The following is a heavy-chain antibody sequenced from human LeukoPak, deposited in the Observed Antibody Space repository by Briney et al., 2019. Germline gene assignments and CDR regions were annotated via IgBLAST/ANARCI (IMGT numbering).Heavy chain of an antibody. CDR2: TSYDGTNK. CDR1: GFNFRDSA. D-gene: IGHD2-21*02. V-gene: IGHV3-30*04. Sequence: PGGSLRLSCAASGFNFRDSAMHWVRQPPGKGLEGVAVTSYDGTNKYYADSVKGRFTISRDNSKNTLYLQMNSLRLEGTGVFYCAADYGDGVSPADWGQGTLVTVSS. J-gene: IGHJ4*02. CDR3: AADYGDGVSPAD.